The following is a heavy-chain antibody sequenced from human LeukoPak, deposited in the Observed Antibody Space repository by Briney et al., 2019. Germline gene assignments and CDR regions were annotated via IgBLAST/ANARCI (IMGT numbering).Heavy chain of an antibody. V-gene: IGHV3-11*01. J-gene: IGHJ4*02. CDR3: ARGKYSFDY. Sequence: GSLLLSCAASGFTFSDSYMSWIRPAPGKGLEYISYISSSGSTIHYADSVKGRFTLSRDNAKNSLSLEMNSLRAEDTAVYYCARGKYSFDYWGQGTLVTVSS. CDR2: ISSSGSTI. CDR1: GFTFSDSY.